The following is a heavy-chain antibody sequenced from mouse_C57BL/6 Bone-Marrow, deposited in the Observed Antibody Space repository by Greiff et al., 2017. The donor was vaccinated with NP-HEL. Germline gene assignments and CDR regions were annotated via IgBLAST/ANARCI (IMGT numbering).Heavy chain of an antibody. CDR2: IDPETGGT. J-gene: IGHJ3*01. Sequence: VQLQQSGAELVRPGASVTLSCKASGYTFTDYEMHWVKQTPVHGLEWIGAIDPETGGTAYNQKFKGKAILTADKSSRTAYMELRSLTSEDSAVYYCTSRGTTPYWGQGTLVTVSA. CDR3: TSRGTTPY. V-gene: IGHV1-15*01. D-gene: IGHD1-1*01. CDR1: GYTFTDYE.